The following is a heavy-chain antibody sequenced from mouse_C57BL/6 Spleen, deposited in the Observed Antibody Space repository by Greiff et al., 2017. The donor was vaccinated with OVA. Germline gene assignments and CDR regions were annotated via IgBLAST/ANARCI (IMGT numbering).Heavy chain of an antibody. J-gene: IGHJ4*01. CDR2: IDPSDSET. CDR3: ARGGDDYDDPYYYAMDY. D-gene: IGHD2-4*01. CDR1: GYTFTSYW. Sequence: QVQLQQPGAELVRPGSSVKLSCKASGYTFTSYWMHWVKQRPIQGLEWIGNIDPSDSETHYNQKFKDKATLTVDKSSSTAYMQLSSLTSEDAAVYYCARGGDDYDDPYYYAMDYWGQGTSVTVSS. V-gene: IGHV1-52*01.